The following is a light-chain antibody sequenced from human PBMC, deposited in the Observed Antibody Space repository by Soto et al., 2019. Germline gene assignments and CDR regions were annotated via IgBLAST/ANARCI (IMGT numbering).Light chain of an antibody. Sequence: EIVMTQSPATLSVSPGERATISCRASQSVSSNLAWYQQKPGQAPRLLIYGASTRATGIPARFSGSGSGTEFTLTISSLQSEDCAVYYCQQFNNWPRTFGQGTKVDIK. CDR3: QQFNNWPRT. CDR1: QSVSSN. J-gene: IGKJ1*01. V-gene: IGKV3-15*01. CDR2: GAS.